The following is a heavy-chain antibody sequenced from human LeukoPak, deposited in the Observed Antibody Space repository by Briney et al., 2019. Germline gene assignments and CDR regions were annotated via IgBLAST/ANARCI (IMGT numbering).Heavy chain of an antibody. Sequence: GGSLRLSCAASGFTVSSNYMSWVRQAPGKGLEWVSVIYSGGSTYCADSVKGRFTISRDNSKNTLYLQMNSLRAEDTAVYYCARGWDSSSWSFDYWGQGTLVTVSS. V-gene: IGHV3-53*01. CDR3: ARGWDSSSWSFDY. CDR2: IYSGGST. J-gene: IGHJ4*02. D-gene: IGHD6-13*01. CDR1: GFTVSSNY.